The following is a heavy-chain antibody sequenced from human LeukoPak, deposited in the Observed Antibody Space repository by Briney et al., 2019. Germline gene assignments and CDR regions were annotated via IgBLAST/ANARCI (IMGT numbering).Heavy chain of an antibody. CDR3: GSGQDSSCYYSKVKRVEY. CDR2: IIPIFGIA. J-gene: IGHJ4*02. V-gene: IGHV1-69*04. Sequence: ASVKVSCKASGGTFSSYAISWVRQAPGQGLEWMGRIIPIFGIANYAQKFQGRVTITADKSTSSAYMELSSLRSEETAVYYCGSGQDSSCYYSKVKRVEYRGPGTLVHVFS. D-gene: IGHD3-22*01. CDR1: GGTFSSYA.